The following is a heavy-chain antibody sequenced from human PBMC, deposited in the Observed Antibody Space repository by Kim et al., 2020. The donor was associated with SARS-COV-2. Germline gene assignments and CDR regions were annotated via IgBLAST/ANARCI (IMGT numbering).Heavy chain of an antibody. D-gene: IGHD6-19*01. CDR2: T. Sequence: TYYADSVKGRFTISRDNSKNTLYLKMNSLRAEDKAVYYCGREGGRWGMDVWGQGTTVTVSS. CDR3: GREGGRWGMDV. V-gene: IGHV3-66*01. J-gene: IGHJ6*02.